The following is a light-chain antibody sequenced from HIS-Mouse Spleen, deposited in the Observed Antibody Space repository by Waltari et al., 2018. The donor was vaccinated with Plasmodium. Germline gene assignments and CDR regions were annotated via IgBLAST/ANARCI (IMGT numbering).Light chain of an antibody. J-gene: IGLJ2*01. CDR1: NIGSKN. Sequence: SDELTQPLPVSVALGQTARITCGGNNIGSKNVHWYQQKPGQAPVLVIYRDSNRPSGIPERFSGSNSGNTATLTISRAQAGDEADYYCQVWDSSTVVFGGGTKLTVL. CDR3: QVWDSSTVV. V-gene: IGLV3-9*01. CDR2: RDS.